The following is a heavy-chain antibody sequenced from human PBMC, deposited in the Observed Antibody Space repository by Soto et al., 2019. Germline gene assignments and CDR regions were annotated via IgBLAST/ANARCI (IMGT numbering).Heavy chain of an antibody. D-gene: IGHD3-3*01. J-gene: IGHJ6*02. CDR2: INHSGST. CDR1: GGSFSGYY. V-gene: IGHV4-34*01. Sequence: SETLSLTCAVYGGSFSGYYWSWIRQPPGKGLEWIGEINHSGSTNYNPSLKNRVTISVDTSKNKFSLKLSSVTAADTAVYYFARGGLSKYYDFWGQGTTLTVSS. CDR3: ARGGLSKYYDF.